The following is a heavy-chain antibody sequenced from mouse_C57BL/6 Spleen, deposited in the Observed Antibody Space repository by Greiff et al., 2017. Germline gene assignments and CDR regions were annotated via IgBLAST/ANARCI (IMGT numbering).Heavy chain of an antibody. CDR2: INPSSGYT. J-gene: IGHJ2*01. V-gene: IGHV1-4*01. D-gene: IGHD2-4*01. Sequence: VQLQESGAELARPGASVKMSCTASGYTFTSYTMHWVKQRPGQGLEWIGYINPSSGYTKYNQKFKDKATLTADKSSSTAYMQLSSLTSEDSAVYYCARLDYDGKNFDYWGQGTTLTVSS. CDR3: ARLDYDGKNFDY. CDR1: GYTFTSYT.